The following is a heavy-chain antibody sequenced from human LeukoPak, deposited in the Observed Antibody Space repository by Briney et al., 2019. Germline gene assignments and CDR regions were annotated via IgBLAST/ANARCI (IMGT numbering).Heavy chain of an antibody. D-gene: IGHD4-17*01. V-gene: IGHV3-21*01. CDR3: AREDYGDYSPALG. CDR2: ISSSSSYI. J-gene: IGHJ4*02. Sequence: GGSLRLSCAASGFTISSYSMNWVRQAPGKGLEWVSSISSSSSYIYYADSVKGRFTISRDNAKNSLYLQMNSLRAEDTAVYYCAREDYGDYSPALGWGQGTLVTVSS. CDR1: GFTISSYS.